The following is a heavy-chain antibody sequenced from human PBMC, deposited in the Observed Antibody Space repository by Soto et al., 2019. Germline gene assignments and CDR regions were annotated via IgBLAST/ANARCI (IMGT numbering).Heavy chain of an antibody. D-gene: IGHD6-13*01. CDR3: VRLAAAGTYWFEP. Sequence: ASVKVSCKASGYTFTGYYTYWVRHAPGQGLEWMGWINPNSGGTNYAQKFQGWVTMTRDTSISTAYMELSRLRSDDTAVYYCVRLAAAGTYWFEPSGQGTLVTVSS. J-gene: IGHJ5*02. CDR2: INPNSGGT. V-gene: IGHV1-2*04. CDR1: GYTFTGYY.